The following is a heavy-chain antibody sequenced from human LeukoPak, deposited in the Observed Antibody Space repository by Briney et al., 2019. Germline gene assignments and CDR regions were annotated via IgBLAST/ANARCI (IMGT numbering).Heavy chain of an antibody. CDR3: ARDKARDDILTGSLFDY. D-gene: IGHD3-9*01. Sequence: GGSLRLSCAASGFTFSSCWLTWVRRAPGKGLEWVANINQDGSEKFYVDSVKGRFTISRDNAKNSLYLQMNSLRAEDTAAYYCARDKARDDILTGSLFDYWGQGALVTVSS. J-gene: IGHJ4*02. CDR1: GFTFSSCW. V-gene: IGHV3-7*01. CDR2: INQDGSEK.